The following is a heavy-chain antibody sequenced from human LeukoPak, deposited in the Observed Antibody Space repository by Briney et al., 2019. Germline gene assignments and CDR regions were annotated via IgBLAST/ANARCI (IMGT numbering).Heavy chain of an antibody. CDR3: ARTTMVRGVTSWFDP. J-gene: IGHJ5*02. D-gene: IGHD3-10*01. CDR2: IYYSGST. Sequence: PSETLSLTCTVSGGSISSYYWSWIRQPPGKGLEWIGYIYYSGSTNYNPSLKSRVTISVDTSKNQFSLKLSSVTAADTAVYHCARTTMVRGVTSWFDPWGQGTLVTVSS. V-gene: IGHV4-59*01. CDR1: GGSISSYY.